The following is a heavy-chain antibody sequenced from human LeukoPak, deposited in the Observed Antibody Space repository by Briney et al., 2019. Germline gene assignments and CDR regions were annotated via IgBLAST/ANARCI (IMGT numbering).Heavy chain of an antibody. J-gene: IGHJ4*02. CDR3: ARDGGWVRLDY. D-gene: IGHD3-16*01. CDR2: ISSSSSTI. V-gene: IGHV3-48*01. Sequence: PGGSLRLSCAASGFTFSSYSMNWVRQGPGMGLEWVSYISSSSSTIYCADSVKGRFTISRDNAKNSLYLQMNSLRAEDTAVYYCARDGGWVRLDYWGQGTLVTVSS. CDR1: GFTFSSYS.